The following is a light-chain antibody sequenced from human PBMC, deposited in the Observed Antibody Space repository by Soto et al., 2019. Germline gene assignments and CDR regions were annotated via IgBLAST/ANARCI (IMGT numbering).Light chain of an antibody. V-gene: IGLV2-14*01. CDR2: EVN. J-gene: IGLJ3*02. CDR1: SSDIGGYNY. Sequence: QSALTQPASVSGSPGQSITISCTGTSSDIGGYNYISWYQQHPGKAPKLMIYEVNNRPSGVSNRFSGSKSGNTASLTISGLQTEDEAAYYCTSYTSSSSRVFGGGTKLTVL. CDR3: TSYTSSSSRV.